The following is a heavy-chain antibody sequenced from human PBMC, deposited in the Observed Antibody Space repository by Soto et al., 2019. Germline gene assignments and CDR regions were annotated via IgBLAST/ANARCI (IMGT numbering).Heavy chain of an antibody. CDR3: ARLGTQPVHGYTSDY. CDR1: GGSSSGCY. D-gene: IGHD3-16*01. CDR2: INHSGST. Sequence: KSSETLSLTCAVYGGSSSGCYWSWIRQPPGKGLEWIGEINHSGSTNYNPSLKSRVTISVDTSKNQFSLKLSSVTAADTAVYYCARLGTQPVHGYTSDYWGQGTLVTVSS. J-gene: IGHJ4*02. V-gene: IGHV4-34*01.